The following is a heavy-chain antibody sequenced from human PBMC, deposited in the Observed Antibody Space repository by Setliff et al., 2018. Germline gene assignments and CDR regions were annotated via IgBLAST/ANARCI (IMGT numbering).Heavy chain of an antibody. D-gene: IGHD3-3*01. J-gene: IGHJ6*03. CDR1: GGSLSSYNY. Sequence: SETLSLTCTVSGGSLSSYNYWSWIRQPAGKGLEWVGQIYTDGSTNYNPSLKSRVTISVDKSKNQFSLKLSSVTAADTAVYYCARVSGFSYMDVWGKGTTVTVSS. V-gene: IGHV4-61*09. CDR2: IYTDGST. CDR3: ARVSGFSYMDV.